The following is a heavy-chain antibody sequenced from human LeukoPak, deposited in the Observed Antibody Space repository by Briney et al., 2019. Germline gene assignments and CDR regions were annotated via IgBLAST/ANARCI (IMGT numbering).Heavy chain of an antibody. V-gene: IGHV3-23*01. D-gene: IGHD5-12*01. CDR2: IGGSGVGT. CDR3: AKGFSGHDSDFDY. Sequence: GGSLRLSCAASGFTFSTYAMSWVRQAPGKGLEWVSAIGGSGVGTYCADSVKGRFTISRDNSKTTLDLQMNSLRAEDTAVYYCAKGFSGHDSDFDYWGQGTPVTVSS. CDR1: GFTFSTYA. J-gene: IGHJ4*02.